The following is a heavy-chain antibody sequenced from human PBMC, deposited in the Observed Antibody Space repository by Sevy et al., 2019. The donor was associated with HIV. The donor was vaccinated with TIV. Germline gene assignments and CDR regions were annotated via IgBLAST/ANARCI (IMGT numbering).Heavy chain of an antibody. J-gene: IGHJ4*02. CDR1: GGSVRSSPYY. CDR3: AASLPLNVVCSSTSSHGAFDY. V-gene: IGHV4-39*01. Sequence: SETLSLTCSVSGGSVRSSPYYWGWIRQSPGKGLEWIGSTYYSGSTYYNPSLKSRVMISVDTSRSQFSLKQNSVTAADTAVYYCAASLPLNVVCSSTSSHGAFDYWGQGTAVTVSS. D-gene: IGHD2-2*01. CDR2: TYYSGST.